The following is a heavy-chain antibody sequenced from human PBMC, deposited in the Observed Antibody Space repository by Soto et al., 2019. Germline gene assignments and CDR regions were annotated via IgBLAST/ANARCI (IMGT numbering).Heavy chain of an antibody. CDR1: GYSISSGYY. Sequence: SETLSLTCAVSGYSISSGYYWGWIRQPPGKGLEWIGSIYHSGSTYYNPSLKSRVTISVDTSKNQFSLKLSSVTAADTAVYYCASEGDMATGDYWGQGTLVTVSS. CDR3: ASEGDMATGDY. D-gene: IGHD2-15*01. CDR2: IYHSGST. V-gene: IGHV4-38-2*01. J-gene: IGHJ4*02.